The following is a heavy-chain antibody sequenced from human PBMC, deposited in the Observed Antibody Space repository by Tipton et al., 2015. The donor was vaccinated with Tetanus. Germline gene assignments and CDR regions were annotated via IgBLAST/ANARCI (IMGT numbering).Heavy chain of an antibody. V-gene: IGHV5-51*01. D-gene: IGHD4-17*01. Sequence: QLVQSGAEVKKPGESLKISCKGSGYNFTIYWIGWVRQMPGKGLEWMGIIYPGDSNIRYSPSFQGQVTISADRSISTAYLQWSSLKASDTAMYYRARRRTTTALSYYFDSWGQGTLVTVSS. CDR1: GYNFTIYW. J-gene: IGHJ4*02. CDR2: IYPGDSNI. CDR3: ARRRTTTALSYYFDS.